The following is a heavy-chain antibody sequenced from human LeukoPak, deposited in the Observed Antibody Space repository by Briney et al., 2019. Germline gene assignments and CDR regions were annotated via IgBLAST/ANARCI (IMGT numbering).Heavy chain of an antibody. J-gene: IGHJ6*03. CDR2: ISSSGSTI. CDR3: ARYPVFGEYYYYMDV. CDR1: GFTFSSYE. V-gene: IGHV3-48*03. D-gene: IGHD3-3*01. Sequence: GGSLRLSCAASGFTFSSYEMNWVHQAPGKGLEWVSYISSSGSTIYYADSVKGRFTISRDNAKYSLYLQMNSLRAEDTAVYYCARYPVFGEYYYYMDVWGKGTTVTVSS.